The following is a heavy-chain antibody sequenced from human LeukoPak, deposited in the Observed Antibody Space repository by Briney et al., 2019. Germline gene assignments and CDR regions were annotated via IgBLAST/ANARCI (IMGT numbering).Heavy chain of an antibody. CDR3: ARVKPNYYDSSAYGTFDI. Sequence: GASVKVSCKASGYTFTSYYMHWVRQAPGQGLEWMGIINPSDGSTSYAQKFQGRVTMTRDTSTITAYMELSSLRSEDTAVYYCARVKPNYYDSSAYGTFDIWGQGTMVTVSS. J-gene: IGHJ3*02. V-gene: IGHV1-46*01. CDR1: GYTFTSYY. CDR2: INPSDGST. D-gene: IGHD3-22*01.